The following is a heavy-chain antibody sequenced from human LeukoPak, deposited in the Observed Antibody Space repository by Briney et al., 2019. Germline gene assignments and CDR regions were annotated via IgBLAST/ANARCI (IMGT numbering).Heavy chain of an antibody. J-gene: IGHJ4*02. CDR2: IYYSGST. CDR3: ARMEGSGYDIVGVYFDY. CDR1: GGSISSYY. V-gene: IGHV4-59*01. Sequence: PSETLSLTCTVSGGSISSYYWSWIRQPPGKGLEWIGYIYYSGSTNYNPSLKSRVTISVDTSKNQSSLKLSSVTAADTAVYYCARMEGSGYDIVGVYFDYWGQGTLVTVSS. D-gene: IGHD5-12*01.